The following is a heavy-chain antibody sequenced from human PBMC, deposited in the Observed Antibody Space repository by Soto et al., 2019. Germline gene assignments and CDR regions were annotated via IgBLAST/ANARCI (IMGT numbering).Heavy chain of an antibody. CDR2: ISPYNGHA. CDR1: VVTFINYG. J-gene: IGHJ6*02. Sequence: VEVCCNASVVTFINYGFSWVRQAPGQGLEWMGWISPYNGHAICAQKFRGRVTMTSDTSTTTAYMELRSLRSDDTAVYYCARDGGGSSWYPLYYYYGMDVWAQGTTVTVSS. D-gene: IGHD6-13*01. CDR3: ARDGGGSSWYPLYYYYGMDV. V-gene: IGHV1-18*04.